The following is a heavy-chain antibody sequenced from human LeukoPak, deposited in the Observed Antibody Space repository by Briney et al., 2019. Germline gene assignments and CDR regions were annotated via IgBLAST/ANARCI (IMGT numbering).Heavy chain of an antibody. D-gene: IGHD3-22*01. J-gene: IGHJ6*02. Sequence: GECLKISCKGSGYSFTSFWTGWVRQMPGKGLEWMGIIYPGYSYTRYSPSFQGQVTISADKSISTPYRHWSSLKPSDTAMYYCAREMYDYDSSGYNYYYGRDYWGQGTTVTVSS. V-gene: IGHV5-51*01. CDR2: IYPGYSYT. CDR3: AREMYDYDSSGYNYYYGRDY. CDR1: GYSFTSFW.